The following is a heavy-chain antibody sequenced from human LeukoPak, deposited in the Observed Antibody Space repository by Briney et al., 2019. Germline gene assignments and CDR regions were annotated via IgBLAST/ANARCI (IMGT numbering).Heavy chain of an antibody. CDR2: IYSSGTT. J-gene: IGHJ4*02. V-gene: IGHV4-4*09. CDR1: GDSISGSY. D-gene: IGHD3-10*01. Sequence: SETLSLTCTVSGDSISGSYWSWIRQPPGQGLEYIGYIYSSGTTNYNPSLKSRLTISVDTSRNQLFLKLTSVTAADTAVYFCAKKGGSGNLVYFDYWGQGALVTVSS. CDR3: AKKGGSGNLVYFDY.